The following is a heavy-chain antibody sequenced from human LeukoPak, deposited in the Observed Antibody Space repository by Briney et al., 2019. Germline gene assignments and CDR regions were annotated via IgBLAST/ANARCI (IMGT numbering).Heavy chain of an antibody. Sequence: AGGSLRLSCAASGFTFSSYAMSWVRQAPGKGLEWVSAISGSGGSTYYADSVKGRFTISRDNSKNTLYLQMNSLRAEDTAVYYCASRGLNYDILTGYYDDAFDIWGQGTMVTVSS. CDR1: GFTFSSYA. CDR3: ASRGLNYDILTGYYDDAFDI. CDR2: ISGSGGST. J-gene: IGHJ3*02. D-gene: IGHD3-9*01. V-gene: IGHV3-23*01.